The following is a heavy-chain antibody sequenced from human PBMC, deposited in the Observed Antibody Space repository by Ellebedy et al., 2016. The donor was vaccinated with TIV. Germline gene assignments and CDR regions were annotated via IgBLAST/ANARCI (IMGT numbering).Heavy chain of an antibody. V-gene: IGHV3-74*01. CDR1: GFTFSSYW. CDR3: ARTSSSWSAGRDY. CDR2: INSDGSST. D-gene: IGHD6-13*01. J-gene: IGHJ4*02. Sequence: PGGSLRLSCAASGFTFSSYWMHWVRQAPGKGLVWVSRINSDGSSTSYADSVKGRFTISRDNAKNTLYLQMNSLRAEDTAVYYCARTSSSWSAGRDYWGQGTLVTVSS.